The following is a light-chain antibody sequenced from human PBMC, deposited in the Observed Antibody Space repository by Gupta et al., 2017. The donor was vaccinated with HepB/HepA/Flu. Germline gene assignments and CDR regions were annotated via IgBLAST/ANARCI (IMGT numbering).Light chain of an antibody. J-gene: IGLJ3*02. V-gene: IGLV1-51*02. Sequence: QSVLTQPPSVSAAPGQKVTISCSGSSSNIGNNYVSWYQQLPGTAPKLLIYENNKRPSGIPDRFSGSKSGTSATLGITGLQTGDEADDYCGTWDSSLSAGVFGGGTKLTVL. CDR2: ENN. CDR3: GTWDSSLSAGV. CDR1: SSNIGNNY.